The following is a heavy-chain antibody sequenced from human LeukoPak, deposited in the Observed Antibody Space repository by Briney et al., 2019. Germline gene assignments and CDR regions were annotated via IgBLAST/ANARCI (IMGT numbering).Heavy chain of an antibody. J-gene: IGHJ1*01. Sequence: SETLSLTCTVSGGSISSYYWSWIRQPPGKGLEWIGYLSYSGNTNSNPSLKSRVTISTDTSKNQFSLRLKSVTAADTAVYFCGRVRTGNTGSPEYFEDWGQGTLVTVSS. D-gene: IGHD5-12*01. CDR1: GGSISSYY. CDR2: LSYSGNT. CDR3: GRVRTGNTGSPEYFED. V-gene: IGHV4-59*01.